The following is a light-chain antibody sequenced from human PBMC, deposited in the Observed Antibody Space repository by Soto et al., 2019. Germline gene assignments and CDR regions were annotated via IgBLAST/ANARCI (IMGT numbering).Light chain of an antibody. V-gene: IGLV1-47*01. CDR1: SSNIGSNY. CDR2: RNN. Sequence: QSVLTQPPSASGTPGQRVTISCSGRSSNIGSNYVYWYQQLPGTAPKLLIYRNNQRPSGVPDRFYGSKSGTSASLAISGLRSEDEADYYCAAWDDSLSGVVFGGGTKLTVL. CDR3: AAWDDSLSGVV. J-gene: IGLJ2*01.